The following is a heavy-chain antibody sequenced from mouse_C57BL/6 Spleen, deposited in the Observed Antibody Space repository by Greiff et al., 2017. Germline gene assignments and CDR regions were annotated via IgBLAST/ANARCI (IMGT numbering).Heavy chain of an antibody. CDR1: GFNIKDDY. CDR3: TTGYSNYGAY. J-gene: IGHJ3*01. D-gene: IGHD2-5*01. Sequence: VQLQQSGAELVRPGASVKLSCTASGFNIKDDYMHWVKQRPKQGLEWIGWIDPENGDTEYDSKFQGKATITADTSSNTAYLQLSSLTSEDTAVYYCTTGYSNYGAYWGQGTLVTVSA. V-gene: IGHV14-4*01. CDR2: IDPENGDT.